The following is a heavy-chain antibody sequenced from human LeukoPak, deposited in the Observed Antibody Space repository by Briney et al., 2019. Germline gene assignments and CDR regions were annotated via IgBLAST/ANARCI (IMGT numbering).Heavy chain of an antibody. V-gene: IGHV4-59*01. CDR2: ISYSGST. CDR3: ARTVSNSGYWFDA. D-gene: IGHD4-11*01. Sequence: PSETLSLTCTVSGGSISSYYWSWIRQPPGKGLEWIGYISYSGSTNYNPSLKSRVTISLDTSKNQFSLKMSFVTAADTAVYYCARTVSNSGYWFDAWGQGTPVTVSS. CDR1: GGSISSYY. J-gene: IGHJ5*02.